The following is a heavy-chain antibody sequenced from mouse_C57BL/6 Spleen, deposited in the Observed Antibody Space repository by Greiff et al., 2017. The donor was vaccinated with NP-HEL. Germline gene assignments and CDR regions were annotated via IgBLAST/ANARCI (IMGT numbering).Heavy chain of an antibody. CDR1: GYTFTDYY. Sequence: EVHLQQSGPELVKPGASVKISCKASGYTFTDYYMNWVKQSHGKSLEWIGDINPNNGGTSYNQKFKGKATLTVDKSSSTAYMELRSLTSEDSAVYYCARTHYYGSSYGFAYWGQGTLVTVSA. CDR2: INPNNGGT. J-gene: IGHJ3*01. V-gene: IGHV1-26*01. CDR3: ARTHYYGSSYGFAY. D-gene: IGHD1-1*01.